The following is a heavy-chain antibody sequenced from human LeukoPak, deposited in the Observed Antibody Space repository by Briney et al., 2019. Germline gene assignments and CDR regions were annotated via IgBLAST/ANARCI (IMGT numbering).Heavy chain of an antibody. CDR3: ARDRRWELYHDY. Sequence: ASVKVSCKASGYTFTSYGISWVRQAPGQGLEWMGWISAYNGNTNYAQKFQGRVTMTTDTSTSTAYIELRSLRSDDTAVYYCARDRRWELYHDYWGQGTLVTVSS. J-gene: IGHJ4*02. V-gene: IGHV1-18*01. D-gene: IGHD1-26*01. CDR2: ISAYNGNT. CDR1: GYTFTSYG.